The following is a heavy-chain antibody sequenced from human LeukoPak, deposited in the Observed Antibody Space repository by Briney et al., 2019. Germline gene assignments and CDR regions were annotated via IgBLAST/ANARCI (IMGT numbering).Heavy chain of an antibody. CDR1: GFTFSDYY. J-gene: IGHJ4*02. CDR2: ISSSGSTI. CDR3: ARDCSGGSCSDY. Sequence: PGGSLRLSCAASGFTFSDYYMSWIRQAPGKGPEWVSYISSSGSTIYYADSVKGRFTISRDNAKNSLYLQVNSLRAEDTAVYYCARDCSGGSCSDYWGQGTLVTVSS. V-gene: IGHV3-11*01. D-gene: IGHD2-15*01.